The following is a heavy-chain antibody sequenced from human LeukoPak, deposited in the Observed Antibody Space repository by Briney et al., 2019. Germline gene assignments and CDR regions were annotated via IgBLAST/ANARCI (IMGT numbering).Heavy chain of an antibody. Sequence: SETLSLTCAVYGGSFSGYYWSWIRQPPGKGLEWVGEINHSGSTNYNPSLKSRVTISVDTSKNQFSLQLNSVTPEDTAVYYCARNVRLGSGELSFAPFKNWFDPWGQGTLVTVSS. J-gene: IGHJ5*02. D-gene: IGHD3-16*02. CDR2: INHSGST. CDR1: GGSFSGYY. V-gene: IGHV4-34*01. CDR3: ARNVRLGSGELSFAPFKNWFDP.